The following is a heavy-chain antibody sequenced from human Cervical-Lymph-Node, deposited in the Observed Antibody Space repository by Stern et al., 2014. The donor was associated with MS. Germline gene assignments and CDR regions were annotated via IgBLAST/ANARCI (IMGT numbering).Heavy chain of an antibody. V-gene: IGHV3-72*01. CDR2: SRNNANGHTT. J-gene: IGHJ4*02. CDR1: GFTLSDHY. Sequence: EVQLVESGGGLVQPGGSLRLSCADSGFTLSDHYIDWVRQDPGKGLEWIARSRNNANGHTTEYAASVKGRFTISRDDSKNSLYLQMNSLKTADTAVYYCVRGFRGFDNWGQGTLVTVSS. CDR3: VRGFRGFDN.